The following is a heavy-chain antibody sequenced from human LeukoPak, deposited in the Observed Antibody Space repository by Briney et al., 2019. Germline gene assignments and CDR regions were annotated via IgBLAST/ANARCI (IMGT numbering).Heavy chain of an antibody. CDR3: ARQNWNARVGAFDI. CDR1: GYTFTGYY. CDR2: INPNSGGT. D-gene: IGHD1-1*01. Sequence: ASVKVSCKASGYTFTGYYMHWVRQAPGQGLEWMGWINPNSGGTNYAQKFQGRVTMTRDTSISTAYMELSRLRSDDTAVYYCARQNWNARVGAFDIWGQGTMVTVSS. V-gene: IGHV1-2*02. J-gene: IGHJ3*02.